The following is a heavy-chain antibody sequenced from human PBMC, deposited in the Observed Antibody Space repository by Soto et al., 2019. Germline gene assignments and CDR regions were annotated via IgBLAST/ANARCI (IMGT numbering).Heavy chain of an antibody. Sequence: GASVKVCWEACGEAFASCGRRWVRQAHGQGLEWMGWISAYNGNTNYAQKLQGRVTMTTDASTSTAYMELRSLRSDDTAVYYCAREGYCTNGVCYLDYYYYMDVWGKGTTVTVSS. CDR3: AREGYCTNGVCYLDYYYYMDV. D-gene: IGHD2-8*01. CDR1: GEAFASCG. CDR2: ISAYNGNT. V-gene: IGHV1-18*01. J-gene: IGHJ6*03.